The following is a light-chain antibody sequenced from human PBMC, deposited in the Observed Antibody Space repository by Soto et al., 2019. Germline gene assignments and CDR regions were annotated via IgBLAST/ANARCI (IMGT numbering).Light chain of an antibody. J-gene: IGKJ3*01. CDR3: QQYVTPPFT. V-gene: IGKV3-20*01. CDR2: GAS. Sequence: EIVMTQSPATLSVSPGERASLSCRASESVNRVYLAWYQHKPGQAPRLLIFGASERATGIPDRFSGSGSGTDFTLTISRLEPEDFAVYYCQQYVTPPFTFGPGTKVDIK. CDR1: ESVNRVY.